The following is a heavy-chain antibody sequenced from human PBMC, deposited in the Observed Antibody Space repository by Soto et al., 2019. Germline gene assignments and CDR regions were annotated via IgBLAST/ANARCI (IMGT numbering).Heavy chain of an antibody. D-gene: IGHD4-17*01. CDR1: GFTFSSYS. Sequence: EVQLVESGGGLVKPGGSLRLSCAASGFTFSSYSMNWVRQAPGKGLEWVSSISSSSSYIYYADSVKGRFTISRDNAKNSLYLQMNSLRAEDTAVYYCARDRGLDDYGVYAGDFHAFDIWGQGTMVTVSS. CDR2: ISSSSSYI. CDR3: ARDRGLDDYGVYAGDFHAFDI. J-gene: IGHJ3*02. V-gene: IGHV3-21*01.